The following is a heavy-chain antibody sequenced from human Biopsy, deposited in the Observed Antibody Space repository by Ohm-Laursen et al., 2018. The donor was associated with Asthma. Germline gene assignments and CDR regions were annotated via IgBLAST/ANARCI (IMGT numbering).Heavy chain of an antibody. CDR1: GGSISSYY. V-gene: IGHV4-59*12. Sequence: GTLSLTCTVSGGSISSYYWSWIRQPPGKGLEWIGYIYYSGSTNYNPSLKSRVTISVDTSKNQFSLRLTSVTAADTAVYYCARGSSSRLSQWELLVSGGKRAHSYYGMDVWGQGTTVTVSS. CDR3: ARGSSSRLSQWELLVSGGKRAHSYYGMDV. CDR2: IYYSGST. J-gene: IGHJ6*02. D-gene: IGHD1-26*01.